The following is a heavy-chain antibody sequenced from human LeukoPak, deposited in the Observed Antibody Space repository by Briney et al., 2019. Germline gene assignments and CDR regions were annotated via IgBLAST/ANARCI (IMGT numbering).Heavy chain of an antibody. J-gene: IGHJ4*02. CDR3: TKDLNHDSSG. CDR2: IKIEGSEK. Sequence: GGSLRLSCAASGFRFSDYWMTWVRQAPGEGLECVANIKIEGSEKYYPHSVKGRFTLSRDNAKNSLYLQMNNMRVEDTAIYYCTKDLNHDSSGWGQGTLVTVSS. CDR1: GFRFSDYW. V-gene: IGHV3-7*01. D-gene: IGHD3-22*01.